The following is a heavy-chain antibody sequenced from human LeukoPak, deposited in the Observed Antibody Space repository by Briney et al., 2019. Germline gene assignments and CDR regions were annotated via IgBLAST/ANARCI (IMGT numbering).Heavy chain of an antibody. D-gene: IGHD4-11*01. Sequence: ASVKVSCKASGYTFTNYYIHWVRQAPGQGLEWMGIINPSGGSTSYAQKFQGRVTMTRDTSTSTVYMELSSLRSEDTAVYYCARYYSNPNWFDPWGQGTLVTVSS. CDR3: ARYYSNPNWFDP. CDR2: INPSGGST. CDR1: GYTFTNYY. J-gene: IGHJ5*02. V-gene: IGHV1-46*01.